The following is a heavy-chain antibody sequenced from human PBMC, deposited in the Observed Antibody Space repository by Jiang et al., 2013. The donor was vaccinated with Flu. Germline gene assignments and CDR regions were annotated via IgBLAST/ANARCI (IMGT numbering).Heavy chain of an antibody. D-gene: IGHD6-13*01. J-gene: IGHJ6*02. V-gene: IGHV6-1*01. CDR2: TYYRSTWFN. Sequence: QTLSLTCAISGDSVSSKSAAWNWIRQSPSRGLEWLGRTYYRSTWFNDYAVSVKSRITINPDTPKNQFSLRLNSVTPEDTAVYYCARGAGVMYSSGWYKGLDVWGQGTTVTVSS. CDR3: ARGAGVMYSSGWYKGLDV. CDR1: GDSVSSKSAA.